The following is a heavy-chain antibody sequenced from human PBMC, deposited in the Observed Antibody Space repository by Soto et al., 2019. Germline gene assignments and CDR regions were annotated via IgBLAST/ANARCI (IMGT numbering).Heavy chain of an antibody. CDR3: ATGDYGSGSVPSDY. J-gene: IGHJ4*02. V-gene: IGHV1-24*01. CDR2: FDPEDGET. Sequence: GASVTVSCKVSGYTLTELSMHWVRQAPGKGLEWMGGFDPEDGETIYAQKFQGRVTMTEDTSTDTAYMELSSLRSEDTAVYYCATGDYGSGSVPSDYWGQGTLVTVSS. CDR1: GYTLTELS. D-gene: IGHD3-10*01.